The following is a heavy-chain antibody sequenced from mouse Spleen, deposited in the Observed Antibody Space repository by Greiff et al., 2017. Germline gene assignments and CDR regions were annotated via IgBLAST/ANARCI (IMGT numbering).Heavy chain of an antibody. CDR3: TRGLPYWYFDV. CDR1: GYTFTSYY. D-gene: IGHD2-4*01. J-gene: IGHJ1*01. Sequence: VKLMESGAELVKPGASVKLSCKASGYTFTSYYMYWVKQRPGQGLEWIGEINPSNGGTNFNEKFKSKATLTVDKSSSTAYMQLSSLTSEDSAVYYCTRGLPYWYFDVWGAGTTVTVSS. CDR2: INPSNGGT. V-gene: IGHV1S81*02.